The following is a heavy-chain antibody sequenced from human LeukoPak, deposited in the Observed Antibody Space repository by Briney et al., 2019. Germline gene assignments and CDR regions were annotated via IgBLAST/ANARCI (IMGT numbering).Heavy chain of an antibody. V-gene: IGHV1-2*02. CDR3: ARTSYYYDSSGYWYGMDV. J-gene: IGHJ6*02. CDR2: INPNSGGT. D-gene: IGHD3-22*01. CDR1: GYTFTGYY. Sequence: ASVKVSCKASGYTFTGYYMHWVRQAPGQGLEWMGGINPNSGGTNYAQKFQGRVTMTRDTSISTAYMELSRLRSDDTAVYYCARTSYYYDSSGYWYGMDVWGQGTTVTVSS.